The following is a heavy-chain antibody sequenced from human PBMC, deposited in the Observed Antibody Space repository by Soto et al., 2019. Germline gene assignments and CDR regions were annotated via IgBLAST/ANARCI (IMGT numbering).Heavy chain of an antibody. J-gene: IGHJ6*02. V-gene: IGHV1-24*01. CDR3: ATDVSGYNSGWDVHDGLDV. D-gene: IGHD6-25*01. Sequence: QVQLVQSGAEVKKPGASVKVSCKVYGYTLTDFSIHWVREAPGKGLEWMGGFDPEEGKTIYAPKFQGRVTMTEDTSTDTVYMQRSSLRSEDTAVYYCATDVSGYNSGWDVHDGLDVWGQGTTVTVSS. CDR2: FDPEEGKT. CDR1: GYTLTDFS.